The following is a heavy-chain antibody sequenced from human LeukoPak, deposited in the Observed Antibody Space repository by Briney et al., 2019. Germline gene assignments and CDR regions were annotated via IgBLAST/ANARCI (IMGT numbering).Heavy chain of an antibody. D-gene: IGHD1-14*01. CDR2: ISSSSSYI. CDR3: AKVAPRKDAFDI. V-gene: IGHV3-21*04. Sequence: KTGGSLRLSCAASGFTFSSYSMNWVRQAPGKGLEWVSSISSSSSYIYYADSVKGRFTISRDNSKNTLYLQMNSLRAEDTAVYYCAKVAPRKDAFDIWGQGTMVTVSS. CDR1: GFTFSSYS. J-gene: IGHJ3*02.